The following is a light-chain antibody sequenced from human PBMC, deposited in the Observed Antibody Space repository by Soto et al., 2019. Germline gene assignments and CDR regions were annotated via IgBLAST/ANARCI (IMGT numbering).Light chain of an antibody. CDR3: QSYDSSLSAVV. J-gene: IGLJ2*01. V-gene: IGLV1-40*01. CDR1: SSNIVAGYD. CDR2: GNS. Sequence: QSVLTQPPSVSGAPGQRVTISCTGSSSNIVAGYDVHWYQQLPGTAPKLLIYGNSNRPSGVPDRFSGSKSGTSASLAITGLQAEDEADYDCQSYDSSLSAVVFGGGTKLTVL.